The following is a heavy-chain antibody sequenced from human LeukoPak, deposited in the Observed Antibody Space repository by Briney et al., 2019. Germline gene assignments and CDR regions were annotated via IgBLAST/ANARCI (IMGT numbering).Heavy chain of an antibody. CDR2: ISSSSTYI. V-gene: IGHV3-21*01. J-gene: IGHJ4*02. CDR1: GFTFSGYS. D-gene: IGHD4-17*01. Sequence: PGGSLRLSCAASGFTFSGYSVNWVRQAPGKGLEWVSSISSSSTYIYYADSVKGRFTISRDNAKNSLYLQMNSLRVEDTAVYYCTRGDATTVTDFDSWGQGTLVTVSS. CDR3: TRGDATTVTDFDS.